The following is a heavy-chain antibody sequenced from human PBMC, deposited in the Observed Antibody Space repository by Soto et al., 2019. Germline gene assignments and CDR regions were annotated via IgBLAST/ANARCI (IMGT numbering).Heavy chain of an antibody. CDR2: IIPIFGTA. Sequence: SVKVSCKASGGTFSSYAISWVRQAPGQGLEWMGGIIPIFGTANYAQKFQGRVTITADESTSTAYMELSSLRSEDTAVYYCARGLAAAGTTPYYYYYYGMDVWGQGTTVTVSS. CDR1: GGTFSSYA. J-gene: IGHJ6*02. CDR3: ARGLAAAGTTPYYYYYYGMDV. V-gene: IGHV1-69*13. D-gene: IGHD6-13*01.